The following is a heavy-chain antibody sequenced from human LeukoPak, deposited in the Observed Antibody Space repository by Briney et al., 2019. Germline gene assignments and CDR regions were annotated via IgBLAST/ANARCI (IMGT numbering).Heavy chain of an antibody. CDR2: INHSGST. CDR1: GGSFSGYY. J-gene: IGHJ6*02. Sequence: PSETLSLTCAVYGGSFSGYYWSWIRQPPGKGLEWIGEINHSGSTNYNPSLKSRVTISVDTSKNQFSLKLSSVTAADTAVYYCARGMHYDFWSGPTPSMDVWGQGTTVTVSS. V-gene: IGHV4-34*01. D-gene: IGHD3-3*01. CDR3: ARGMHYDFWSGPTPSMDV.